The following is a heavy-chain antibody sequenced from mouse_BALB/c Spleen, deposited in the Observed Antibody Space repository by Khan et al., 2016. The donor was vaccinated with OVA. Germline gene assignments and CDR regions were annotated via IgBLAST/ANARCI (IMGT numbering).Heavy chain of an antibody. J-gene: IGHJ4*01. Sequence: QIQLVQSGPELKKPGETVKISCKASGYTFTNYGMNWVKQAPGKGLKWMGWINTYTGEPTYADDFNGRFAFSLETSASTAYLQINNLKNEDTATYVCARPPYCAYVGDNWGQGTSVTVSS. CDR3: ARPPYCAYVGDN. D-gene: IGHD1-1*02. CDR2: INTYTGEP. V-gene: IGHV9-3-1*01. CDR1: GYTFTNYG.